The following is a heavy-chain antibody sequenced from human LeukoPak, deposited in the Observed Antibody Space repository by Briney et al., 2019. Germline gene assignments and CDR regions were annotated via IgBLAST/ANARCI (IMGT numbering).Heavy chain of an antibody. V-gene: IGHV3-30*02. J-gene: IGHJ4*02. CDR2: IRYDAGKK. Sequence: GGSLRLSCGASGFTFSNYGMLWVRQAPGKVLEWVAFIRYDAGKKFYADSVKGRVTISRDNSKNTVYLHINSLRPEDTAVYYCVKDNPLDYWGPGALVTVSS. CDR3: VKDNPLDY. CDR1: GFTFSNYG.